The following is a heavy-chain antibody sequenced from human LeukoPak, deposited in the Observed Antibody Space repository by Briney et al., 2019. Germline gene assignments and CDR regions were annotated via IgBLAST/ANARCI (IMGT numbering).Heavy chain of an antibody. V-gene: IGHV1-69*05. CDR1: GGTFSSYA. Sequence: SVKVSCKASGGTFSSYAISWVRQAPGRGLEWMGRIIPIFGTANYAQKFQGRVTITTDESTSTAYMELSSLRSEDTAVYYCAREAVYSSSLMAHYYYYIDVWGKGTTVTFSS. J-gene: IGHJ6*03. CDR2: IIPIFGTA. CDR3: AREAVYSSSLMAHYYYYIDV. D-gene: IGHD6-13*01.